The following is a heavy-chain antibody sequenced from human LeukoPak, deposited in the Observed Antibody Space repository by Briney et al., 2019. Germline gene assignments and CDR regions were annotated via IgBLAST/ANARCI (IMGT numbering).Heavy chain of an antibody. CDR2: IWHDGSAE. J-gene: IGHJ4*02. CDR1: GFIFSSYG. V-gene: IGHV3-33*03. CDR3: AKDSRGGWSGYFDY. Sequence: GGSLRLSCAASGFIFSSYGMYWVRQAPGKGLEWVAVIWHDGSAEFYADSVKGRFTISRDDSKNTVYLQMNSLRVEDTALYYCAKDSRGGWSGYFDYWGQGILVTVFS. D-gene: IGHD6-19*01.